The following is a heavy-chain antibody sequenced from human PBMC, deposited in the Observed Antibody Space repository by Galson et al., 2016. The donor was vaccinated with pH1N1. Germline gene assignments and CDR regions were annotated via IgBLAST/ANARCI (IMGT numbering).Heavy chain of an antibody. V-gene: IGHV4-39*01. CDR3: ARRRYYGSGIAYGDYFDY. D-gene: IGHD3-10*01. CDR1: GGSIRAYSYY. Sequence: SETLSLTCTVSGGSIRAYSYYWDWIRQSPGKGLEWIGSIYDSGTTYYNLSLKSRLAISIDPSKNQFALRLSSSTAADTAVYYCARRRYYGSGIAYGDYFDYWGLGTLVTVSS. J-gene: IGHJ4*02. CDR2: IYDSGTT.